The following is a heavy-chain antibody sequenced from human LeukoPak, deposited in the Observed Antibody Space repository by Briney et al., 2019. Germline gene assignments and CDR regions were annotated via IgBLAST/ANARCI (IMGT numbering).Heavy chain of an antibody. D-gene: IGHD6-13*01. Sequence: SETLSLTCTVSGGSISSSSFYWGWIRQPPGKGLEWVGSTYYSGSSYYNPSLKSRVTISVDTSKNQFSPKVTSVTAADTAVYYCARQSGPYSSRWFDYWGQGTLVIVSS. V-gene: IGHV4-39*01. CDR2: TYYSGSS. J-gene: IGHJ4*02. CDR1: GGSISSSSFY. CDR3: ARQSGPYSSRWFDY.